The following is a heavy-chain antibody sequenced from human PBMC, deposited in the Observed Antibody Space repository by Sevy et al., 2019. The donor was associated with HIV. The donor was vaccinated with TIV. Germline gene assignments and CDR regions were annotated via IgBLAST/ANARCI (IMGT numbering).Heavy chain of an antibody. J-gene: IGHJ4*02. CDR1: GFTFSSYG. CDR2: ISYDGSNK. V-gene: IGHV3-30*18. D-gene: IGHD3-22*01. Sequence: GGSLRLSCAASGFTFSSYGMHWVRQAPGKGLEWVALISYDGSNKYYADSVKGRFTISRDNSKNTLYLQMNSLRAEDTAVYYCAKGGPGPSWLFHNFDYWGQGTLVTVSS. CDR3: AKGGPGPSWLFHNFDY.